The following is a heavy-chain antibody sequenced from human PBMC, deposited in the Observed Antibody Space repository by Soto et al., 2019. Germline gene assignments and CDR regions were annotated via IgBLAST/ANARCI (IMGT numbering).Heavy chain of an antibody. J-gene: IGHJ4*02. CDR2: IIPIFGTA. Sequence: QVQLVQSGAEVKNSGASVKVSCKASGYTFTSYGFSWVRQAPGQGLEWMGGIIPIFGTANYAQKFQGRVTITADESTSTAYMELSSLRSEDTAVYYCAREGEMATFFDYWGQGTLVTVSS. D-gene: IGHD3-16*01. V-gene: IGHV1-69*13. CDR1: GYTFTSYG. CDR3: AREGEMATFFDY.